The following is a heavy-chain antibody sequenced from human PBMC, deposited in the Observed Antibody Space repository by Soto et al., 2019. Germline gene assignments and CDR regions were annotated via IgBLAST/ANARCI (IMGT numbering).Heavy chain of an antibody. D-gene: IGHD1-7*01. CDR2: TYYRSRWYS. J-gene: IGHJ6*03. V-gene: IGHV6-1*01. CDR3: AGTSSLQWYYMDV. Sequence: SQTLTVTCVISGDSVSSNSAAWNWIRQSPSRGLEWLGRTYYRSRWYSDYAVSVRSRMTVNADASKNQFSLHLNSVTPEDTAVNYCAGTSSLQWYYMDVWDKGTTVTVSS. CDR1: GDSVSSNSAA.